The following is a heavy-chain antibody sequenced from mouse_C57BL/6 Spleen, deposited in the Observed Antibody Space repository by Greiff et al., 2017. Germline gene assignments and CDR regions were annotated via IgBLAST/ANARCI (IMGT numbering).Heavy chain of an antibody. CDR2: IDPSDSYT. CDR3: ARSSDCSYYFDY. Sequence: VQLQQPGAELVKPGASVTLSCKASGYTFTSYWMQWVKQRPGQGLEWIGEIDPSDSYTNYNQKFKGKATLTVDPSSSTAYMQLSSLTSEDSAVYYCARSSDCSYYFDYWGQGTTLTVSS. CDR1: GYTFTSYW. J-gene: IGHJ2*01. D-gene: IGHD6-1*01. V-gene: IGHV1-50*01.